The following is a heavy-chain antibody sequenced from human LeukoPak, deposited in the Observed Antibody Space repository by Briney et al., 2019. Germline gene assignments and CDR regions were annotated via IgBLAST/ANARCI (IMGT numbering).Heavy chain of an antibody. CDR2: INPSGGST. CDR3: ARDLGYSSSKYYYYYMDG. D-gene: IGHD6-13*01. J-gene: IGHJ6*03. CDR1: GYTFTSYY. Sequence: ASVTVSCKASGYTFTSYYMHWVRQAPGPGPEWMGLINPSGGSTTYAQKFQGRVTMTRDMSTSTVYMELSSLRSEDTAVYYCARDLGYSSSKYYYYYMDGWGKGTTVTVS. V-gene: IGHV1-46*01.